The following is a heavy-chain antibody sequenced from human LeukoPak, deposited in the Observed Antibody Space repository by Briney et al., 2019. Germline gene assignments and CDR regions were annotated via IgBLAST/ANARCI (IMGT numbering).Heavy chain of an antibody. CDR2: INPNSGGT. V-gene: IGHV1-2*02. J-gene: IGHJ4*02. CDR1: GYTFTDYY. D-gene: IGHD2-15*01. CDR3: ARGYCSGGSCYAIDY. Sequence: ASVKVSCKASGYTFTDYYMHWVRQAPGQGLEWMGWINPNSGGTNYAQKFQGRVTMTRDTSIRTAYMELSRLRSDDTAVYYCARGYCSGGSCYAIDYWGQGTLVTVSS.